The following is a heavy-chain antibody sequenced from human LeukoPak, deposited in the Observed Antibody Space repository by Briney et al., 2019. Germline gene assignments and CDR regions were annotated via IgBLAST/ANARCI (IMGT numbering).Heavy chain of an antibody. CDR2: VYSSGST. CDR1: GGSISSGSYY. V-gene: IGHV4-61*02. J-gene: IGHJ5*02. CDR3: ARITYCSGGSCGWFDP. D-gene: IGHD2-15*01. Sequence: PSQTLSPTCTVSGGSISSGSYYWSWLRQPAGKGLEWIGRVYSSGSTYYNPSLKSRLSISVDTSKIQFSLRLSSVTVADTAVYYCARITYCSGGSCGWFDPWGQGTLVTVSS.